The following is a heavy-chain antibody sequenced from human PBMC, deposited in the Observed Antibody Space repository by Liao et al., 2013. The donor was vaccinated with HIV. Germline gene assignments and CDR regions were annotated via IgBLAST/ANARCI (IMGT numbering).Heavy chain of an antibody. Sequence: QVNLQESGPGLVKPSETLSLTCTVSGGSISSYYWSWIRQPAGKGLEWIGRISTSGSTNYNPSLKSRVSISIDTSKNQFFLKLSSVTAADTAVYYCARDVPQGIAAGYTDSWGQGTLVIVSS. V-gene: IGHV4-4*07. CDR3: ARDVPQGIAAGYTDS. D-gene: IGHD6-13*01. CDR2: ISTSGST. J-gene: IGHJ4*02. CDR1: GGSISSYY.